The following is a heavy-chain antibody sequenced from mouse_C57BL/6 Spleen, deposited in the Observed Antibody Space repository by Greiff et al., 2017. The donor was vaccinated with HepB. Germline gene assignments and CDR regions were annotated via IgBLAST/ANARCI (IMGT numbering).Heavy chain of an antibody. D-gene: IGHD1-1*01. Sequence: EVQLQQSGPELVKPGASVKISCKASGYSFTGYYMNWVKQSPEKSLEWIGEINPSTGGTTYNQKFKAKATLTVDKSSSTAYMQLKSLTSEDSAVYYCARSGYGSSYGDWFAYWGQGTLVTVSA. CDR2: INPSTGGT. CDR1: GYSFTGYY. CDR3: ARSGYGSSYGDWFAY. V-gene: IGHV1-42*01. J-gene: IGHJ3*01.